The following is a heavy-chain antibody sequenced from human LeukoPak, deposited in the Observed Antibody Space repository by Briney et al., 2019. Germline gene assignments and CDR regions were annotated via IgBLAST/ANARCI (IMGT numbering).Heavy chain of an antibody. D-gene: IGHD1-26*01. Sequence: ASVKVSCKASGYTFSGYGINWVRQATGQGLEWMGWMNPNSGNTGYAQKFQGRVTMTRNTSISTAYMELSSLRSEDTAVYYCARKSGSFKDFDYWGQGTLVTVSS. V-gene: IGHV1-8*02. CDR1: GYTFSGYG. J-gene: IGHJ4*02. CDR3: ARKSGSFKDFDY. CDR2: MNPNSGNT.